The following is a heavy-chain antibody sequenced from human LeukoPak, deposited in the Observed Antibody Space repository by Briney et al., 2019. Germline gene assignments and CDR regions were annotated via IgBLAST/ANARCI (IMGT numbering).Heavy chain of an antibody. V-gene: IGHV1-2*02. D-gene: IGHD6-19*01. CDR1: GYTFTNYY. CDR3: AREPFSSGWDY. Sequence: ASVKVSCKASGYTFTNYYMHWVRQAPGQGLEWMGWINPNSGGTKYAQKFQGRVTMTRDTSISTAYMELTRLRSDDTAVYYCAREPFSSGWDYWGQGTLVTVSS. CDR2: INPNSGGT. J-gene: IGHJ4*02.